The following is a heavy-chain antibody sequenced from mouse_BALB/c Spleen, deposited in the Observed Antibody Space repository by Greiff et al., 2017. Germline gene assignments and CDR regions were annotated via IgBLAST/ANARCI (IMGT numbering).Heavy chain of an antibody. CDR3: ATYDYVAY. D-gene: IGHD2-4*01. V-gene: IGHV1-80*01. CDR2: IYPGDGDT. Sequence: VQLQQSGAELVRPGSSVKISCKASGYAFSSYWMNWVKQRPGPGLEWIGQIYPGDGDTNYNGKFKGKATLTADKSSSTAYMQLSSLTSEDSAVYFCATYDYVAYWGQGTLVTVSA. CDR1: GYAFSSYW. J-gene: IGHJ3*01.